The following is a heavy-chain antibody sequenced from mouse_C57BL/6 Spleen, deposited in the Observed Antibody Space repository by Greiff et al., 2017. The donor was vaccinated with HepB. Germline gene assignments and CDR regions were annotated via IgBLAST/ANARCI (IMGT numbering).Heavy chain of an antibody. V-gene: IGHV14-4*01. CDR2: IDPENGDT. D-gene: IGHD1-1*01. CDR1: GFNIKDDY. J-gene: IGHJ2*01. Sequence: VQLQQSGAELVRPGASVKLSCTASGFNIKDDYMHWVKQRPEQGLEWIGWIDPENGDTEYASKFQGKATITADTSSNTAYLQLSSLTSEDTAVYYCTTGGATVVATDYFDYWGQGTTLTVSS. CDR3: TTGGATVVATDYFDY.